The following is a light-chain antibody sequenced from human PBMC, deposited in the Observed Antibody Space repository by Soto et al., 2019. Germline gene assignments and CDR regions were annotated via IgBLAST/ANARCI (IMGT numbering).Light chain of an antibody. CDR2: GAS. Sequence: EIVMTQSPDTLSVSPGERATLSCRASQSVGSNLAWYQKKPGQAPRLLIFGASTRATGIPARFSGSGSGTEFTLTISSLQSEDFAVYYCQQCDNWWTFGQGTMVDIK. J-gene: IGKJ1*01. V-gene: IGKV3-15*01. CDR3: QQCDNWWT. CDR1: QSVGSN.